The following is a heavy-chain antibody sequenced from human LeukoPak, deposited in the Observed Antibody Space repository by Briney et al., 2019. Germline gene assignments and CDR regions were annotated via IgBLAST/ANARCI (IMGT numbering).Heavy chain of an antibody. CDR3: ARDRELQLPGLVLDY. Sequence: PGGSLRLSCAASGFTFSSYWMSWVRQAPGKGLEWVANIKQDGSEKYYVDSVKGRFTISRDNAKNSLYLQMNSLRAEDTAVYYCARDRELQLPGLVLDYWGQGTLVTVSS. J-gene: IGHJ4*02. CDR2: IKQDGSEK. CDR1: GFTFSSYW. D-gene: IGHD3/OR15-3a*01. V-gene: IGHV3-7*04.